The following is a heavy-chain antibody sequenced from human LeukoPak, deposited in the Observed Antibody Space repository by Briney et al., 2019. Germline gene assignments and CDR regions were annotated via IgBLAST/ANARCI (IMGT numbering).Heavy chain of an antibody. D-gene: IGHD3-3*01. Sequence: GGSLRLSCAASGFTFSDYYMSWIRQAPGKGLEWVSYISSSGSTIYYADSVKGRFTISRDNAKNSLYLQMNSLRAEDTAVYYCARGNYDFWSGYYLDWFDPWGQGTLVAVSS. J-gene: IGHJ5*02. CDR1: GFTFSDYY. V-gene: IGHV3-11*01. CDR2: ISSSGSTI. CDR3: ARGNYDFWSGYYLDWFDP.